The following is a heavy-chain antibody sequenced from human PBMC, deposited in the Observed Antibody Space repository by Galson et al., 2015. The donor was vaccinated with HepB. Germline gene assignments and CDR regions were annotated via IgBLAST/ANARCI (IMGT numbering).Heavy chain of an antibody. Sequence: SLRLSCAASGFTFSSYWMSWVRQAPGKGLEWVANIKQDGSEKYYVDSVKGRFTISRDNAKNSLYLQMNSLRAEDTAVYYCARDGYQLHLHYMDVWGKGTTVTVSS. V-gene: IGHV3-7*03. CDR1: GFTFSSYW. D-gene: IGHD2-2*01. CDR3: ARDGYQLHLHYMDV. J-gene: IGHJ6*03. CDR2: IKQDGSEK.